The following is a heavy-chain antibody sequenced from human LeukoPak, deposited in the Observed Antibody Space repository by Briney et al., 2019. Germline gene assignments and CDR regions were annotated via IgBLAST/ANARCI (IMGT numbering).Heavy chain of an antibody. V-gene: IGHV1-2*02. J-gene: IGHJ6*03. CDR3: ARDQYSGSYYTYYYYYMDV. Sequence: ASVKVSCKASGYTFTGYYMHWVRQAPGQGLEWMGWINPNSGGTNYAQKFQGRVTMTRDTSISTAYMELSSLRSEDTAVYYCARDQYSGSYYTYYYYYMDVWGKGTTVTVSS. CDR2: INPNSGGT. CDR1: GYTFTGYY. D-gene: IGHD1-26*01.